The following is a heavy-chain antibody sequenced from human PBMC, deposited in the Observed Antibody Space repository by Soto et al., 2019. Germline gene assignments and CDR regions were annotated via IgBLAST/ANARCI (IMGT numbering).Heavy chain of an antibody. CDR1: GGTFSSFA. V-gene: IGHV1-69*13. CDR3: ARGNALDT. Sequence: SVKVSCKASGGTFSSFAINWVRQAPGQEPEWMGGTIPILGTANYAQKFQGRVTIIADETTNTASLELTSLRSEDTAVYYCARGNALDTWGQGTTVTVSS. CDR2: TIPILGTA. J-gene: IGHJ6*02.